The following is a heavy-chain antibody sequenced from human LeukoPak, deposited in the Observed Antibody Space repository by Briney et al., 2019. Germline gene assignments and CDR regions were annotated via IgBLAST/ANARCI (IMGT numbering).Heavy chain of an antibody. CDR3: AGANIANGDLDFLEY. D-gene: IGHD4-17*01. CDR1: GFTFSSYE. Sequence: GGSLRLSCAASGFTFSSYEMNWVRQAPGKGLEWVSFKGRFTISRDNAKNSLYLQMNSLRAEDTAVYYCAGANIANGDLDFLEYWGQGTLVTVSS. J-gene: IGHJ4*02. V-gene: IGHV3-48*03.